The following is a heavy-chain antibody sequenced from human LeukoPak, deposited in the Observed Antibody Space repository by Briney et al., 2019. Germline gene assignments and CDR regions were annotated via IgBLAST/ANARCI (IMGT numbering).Heavy chain of an antibody. V-gene: IGHV3-66*01. CDR3: ATDAFES. CDR2: IYTSGTA. CDR1: GFIVNTKY. Sequence: GGSLRLSCAASGFIVNTKYMTCVRQPPGKGLECVSVIYTSGTANYADSVKGRFIISRDNSKNTLYLEMNSLRAEDTAVYYCATDAFESWGQGTLVTVSS. J-gene: IGHJ5*01.